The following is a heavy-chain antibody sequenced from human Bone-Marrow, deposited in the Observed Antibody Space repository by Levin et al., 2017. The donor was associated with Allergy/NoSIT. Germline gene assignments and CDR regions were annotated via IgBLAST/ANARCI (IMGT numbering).Heavy chain of an antibody. CDR1: GIAVSSYY. J-gene: IGHJ4*02. CDR3: ARGSEGFDY. CDR2: FYSGGST. V-gene: IGHV3-53*01. Sequence: GESLKISCAVSGIAVSSYYMSWVRQAPGKGLEWVSIFYSGGSTHYADSLKGRFTISRDISRNTLYLQMNNLRAEDPALYYCARGSEGFDYWGQGTLVTVSS.